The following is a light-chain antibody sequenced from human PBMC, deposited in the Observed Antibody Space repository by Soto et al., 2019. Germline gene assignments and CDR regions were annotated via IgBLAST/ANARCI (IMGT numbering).Light chain of an antibody. Sequence: DIQMTQSPSSLSASVGDRVTITCRASQSISSYLNWYQQKPGKAPKLLIYAASSLQSGVPSRFSGNGSGTDFTLTISSLQPEDFATYYCQQSYSTPAFGPGTKVDIK. CDR3: QQSYSTPA. CDR2: AAS. V-gene: IGKV1-39*01. CDR1: QSISSY. J-gene: IGKJ3*01.